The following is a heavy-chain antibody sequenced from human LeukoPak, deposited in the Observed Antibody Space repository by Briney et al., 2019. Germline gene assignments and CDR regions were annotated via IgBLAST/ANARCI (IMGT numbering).Heavy chain of an antibody. D-gene: IGHD3-10*01. CDR2: IFYDGGT. CDR1: GGSISSNNCY. CDR3: ARHYGP. Sequence: SETLSLTCTVSGGSISSNNCYWGWIRQPPGKGLEWIGNIFYDGGTDYRSSLKSRVTISVDTSKNQFSLKLNSVTAADTAVYYCARHYGPWGQGTLVTVSS. V-gene: IGHV4-39*01. J-gene: IGHJ5*02.